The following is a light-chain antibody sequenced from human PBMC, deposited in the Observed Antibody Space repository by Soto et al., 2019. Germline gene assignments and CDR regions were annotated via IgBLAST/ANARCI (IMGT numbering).Light chain of an antibody. Sequence: EVVMTQSPATLSVSPGERATLSCRASQSVTTNMAWYQQKPGQAPRLLIYGASTRATGIPARFSGSGSGTDFTLTISSLQSEDFAVYYCQQYNTWPPWTFGRGSKVEIX. CDR2: GAS. CDR3: QQYNTWPPWT. J-gene: IGKJ1*01. CDR1: QSVTTN. V-gene: IGKV3-15*01.